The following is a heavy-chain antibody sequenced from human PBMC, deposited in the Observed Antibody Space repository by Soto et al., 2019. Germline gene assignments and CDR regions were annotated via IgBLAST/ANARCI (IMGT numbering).Heavy chain of an antibody. Sequence: GESLKISCKGSGYSFTSYWIGWVRQLPGKGLEWMGIIYPDDSDTRYSPTFQGQVIMSADKSISTAYLQWSSLKASDTAMYYCARQGKYNYGSNHFWGQGTLVTVSS. CDR2: IYPDDSDT. CDR1: GYSFTSYW. V-gene: IGHV5-51*01. CDR3: ARQGKYNYGSNHF. J-gene: IGHJ4*02. D-gene: IGHD5-18*01.